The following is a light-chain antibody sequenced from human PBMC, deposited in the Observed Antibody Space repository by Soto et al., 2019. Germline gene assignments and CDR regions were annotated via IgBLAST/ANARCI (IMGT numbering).Light chain of an antibody. V-gene: IGKV1-8*01. J-gene: IGKJ1*01. CDR3: QQYYSYPRT. Sequence: AIRMTQSPSSFSASTGDRLTITCPASQGISRYLAFYQHKPGQXPKXXIDAEDTVQRGVPSRFRGSGSGTDFTLTISCLQSEDFATYYCQQYYSYPRTFGQGNKGDNK. CDR1: QGISRY. CDR2: AED.